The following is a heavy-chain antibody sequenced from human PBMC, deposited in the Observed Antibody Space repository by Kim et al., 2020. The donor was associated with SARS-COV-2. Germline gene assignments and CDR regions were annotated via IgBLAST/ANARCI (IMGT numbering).Heavy chain of an antibody. CDR2: IYHSGST. Sequence: SETLSLTCTVSGYSISSGYYWGWIRQPPGKGLEWIGSIYHSGSTYYNPSLKSRVTISVDTSKNQFSLKLSSVTAADTAVYYCARAPLDWIVGATPFDYWG. CDR3: ARAPLDWIVGATPFDY. J-gene: IGHJ4*01. V-gene: IGHV4-38-2*02. CDR1: GYSISSGYY. D-gene: IGHD1-26*01.